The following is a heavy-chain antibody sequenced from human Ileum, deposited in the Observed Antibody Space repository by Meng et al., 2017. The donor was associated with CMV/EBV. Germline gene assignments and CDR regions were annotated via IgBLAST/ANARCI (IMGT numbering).Heavy chain of an antibody. V-gene: IGHV3-74*01. Sequence: GGSLRLSCAASGFTFSSDWMHWVRQAPGKGLMWVARVDSAGSGTSYADSVKGRFTISRDNARNTLYLQMNSLRVEDTVVYYCLLIAGTTEGGVDAFDVWGQGTKVTVSS. J-gene: IGHJ3*01. CDR1: GFTFSSDW. CDR3: LLIAGTTEGGVDAFDV. D-gene: IGHD1-26*01. CDR2: VDSAGSGT.